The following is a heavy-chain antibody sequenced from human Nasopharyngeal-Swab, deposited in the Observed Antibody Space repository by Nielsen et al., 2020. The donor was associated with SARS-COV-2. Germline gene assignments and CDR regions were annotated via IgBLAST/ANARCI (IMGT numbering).Heavy chain of an antibody. CDR1: GFTFSSYS. V-gene: IGHV3-21*01. CDR2: ISSSSSYI. CDR3: ARGVEVGVPYYYYGMDV. D-gene: IGHD3-3*01. Sequence: GESLKISCAASGFTFSSYSMNWVRQAPGKGLEWVSSISSSSSYIYHADSVKGRFTISRDNAKNSLYLQMNSLRAEDTAVYYCARGVEVGVPYYYYGMDVWGQGTTVTVSS. J-gene: IGHJ6*02.